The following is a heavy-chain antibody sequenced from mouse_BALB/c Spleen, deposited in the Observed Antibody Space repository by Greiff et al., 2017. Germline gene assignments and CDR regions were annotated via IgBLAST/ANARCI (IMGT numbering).Heavy chain of an antibody. Sequence: DVMLVESGGGLVKPGGSLKLSCAASGFAFSSYDMSWVRQTPEKRLEWVAYISSGGGSTYYPDTVKGRFTIPRDNAKNTLYLQMSSLKSEDTAMYYCARGRYLAWFAYWGQGTLVTVSA. CDR1: GFAFSSYD. V-gene: IGHV5-12-1*01. D-gene: IGHD2-14*01. J-gene: IGHJ3*01. CDR2: ISSGGGST. CDR3: ARGRYLAWFAY.